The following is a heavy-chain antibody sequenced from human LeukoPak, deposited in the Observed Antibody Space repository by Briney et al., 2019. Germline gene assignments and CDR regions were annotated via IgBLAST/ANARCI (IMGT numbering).Heavy chain of an antibody. V-gene: IGHV3-7*01. CDR1: AFTFSSYW. D-gene: IGHD6-19*01. Sequence: GGSLRLSCAASAFTFSSYWMSWVRQAPGKGLEWVANIKQDGREKFYVDSVKGRFTISRDNAKNSLYLQMNSLRAEDTAVYYCARLSTAVAAGDYWGQGTLVTVSS. CDR3: ARLSTAVAAGDY. CDR2: IKQDGREK. J-gene: IGHJ4*02.